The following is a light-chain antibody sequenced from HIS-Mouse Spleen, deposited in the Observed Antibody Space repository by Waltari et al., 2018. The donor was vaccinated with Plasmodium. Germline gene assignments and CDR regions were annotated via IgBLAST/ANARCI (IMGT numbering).Light chain of an antibody. V-gene: IGLV3-25*03. CDR2: KDS. J-gene: IGLJ2*01. CDR3: QSADTNATYVV. Sequence: SYELPQPPSVSVSPGQTARLTCAGDAFPIQYAYRYKQRPSQGPVLVIYKDSERPAGIPERFSGSSRVTTVTLTISGVQAENEADYNCQSADTNATYVVFGGGTKLTVL. CDR1: AFPIQY.